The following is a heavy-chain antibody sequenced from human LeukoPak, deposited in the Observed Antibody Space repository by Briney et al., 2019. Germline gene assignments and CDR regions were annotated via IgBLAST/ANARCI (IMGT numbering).Heavy chain of an antibody. CDR3: AREKVGYYYYMDV. D-gene: IGHD2-2*01. CDR2: IHSSGST. Sequence: PSETLSLTCAVYGGSFSGYYWSWIRQPAGKGLEWIGRIHSSGSTNYNPSLKSRVTMSVDTSKNQFSLKLSSMTAADTAVYFCAREKVGYYYYMDVWGRGTTVTISS. CDR1: GGSFSGYY. J-gene: IGHJ6*03. V-gene: IGHV4-59*10.